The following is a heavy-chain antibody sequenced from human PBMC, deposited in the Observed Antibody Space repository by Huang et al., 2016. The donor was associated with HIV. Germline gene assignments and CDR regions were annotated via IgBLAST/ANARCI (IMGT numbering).Heavy chain of an antibody. CDR1: AGALTSHS. D-gene: IGHD6-19*01. CDR3: ARVRRHSGNSGLIDF. J-gene: IGHJ4*02. CDR2: FVPLFGTP. Sequence: QVHLVQSGAEVREPGSSVEVSCTSSAGALTSHSITWVRQATGHGLERVGTFVPLFGTPNYAQKFLGRLSFRADESTGAVYMKLDLLKSEDTAIYFCARVRRHSGNSGLIDFWGQGTLVTVTS. V-gene: IGHV1-69*13.